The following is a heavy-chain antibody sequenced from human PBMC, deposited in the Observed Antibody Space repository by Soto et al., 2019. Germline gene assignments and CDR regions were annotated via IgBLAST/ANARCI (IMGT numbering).Heavy chain of an antibody. D-gene: IGHD1-26*01. J-gene: IGHJ4*02. CDR2: VYFSGST. V-gene: IGHV4-31*03. Sequence: PSETLSLTCTFSGASVNSGGSYWSWTRQLPGKGLEWIGYVYFSGSTYFYPSLESRLTMLLDTSQNQFSLKLRSVTAADTAVYHCASGNAWEVLLAHWSQGTLVTVSS. CDR1: GASVNSGGSY. CDR3: ASGNAWEVLLAH.